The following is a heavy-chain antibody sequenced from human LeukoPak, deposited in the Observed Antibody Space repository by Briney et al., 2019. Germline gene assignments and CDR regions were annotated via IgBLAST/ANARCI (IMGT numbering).Heavy chain of an antibody. V-gene: IGHV3-21*01. Sequence: PGGSLRLSCAASGFTFSSYSMNWVRQAPGKGLEWVSSISSSSSYIYYADSVKGRFTISRDNAKNSLYLQMNSLRAEDTAVYYCARNKEGGSGWYEPNWFDPWGQGTLVTVSS. CDR1: GFTFSSYS. CDR2: ISSSSSYI. D-gene: IGHD6-19*01. CDR3: ARNKEGGSGWYEPNWFDP. J-gene: IGHJ5*02.